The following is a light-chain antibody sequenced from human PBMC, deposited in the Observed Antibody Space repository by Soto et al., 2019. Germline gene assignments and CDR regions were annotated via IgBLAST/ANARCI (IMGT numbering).Light chain of an antibody. J-gene: IGKJ4*01. CDR2: DAS. Sequence: EIRTTQSPASLFVSPGERVTXTCQATQDINIYLNWYQQKPGKAPNLLIYDASNLEIGVPSRFSGSGSGTEYTFTISSLQAQDNGTYYCHQYENRPLTFGGGAKVDI. CDR3: HQYENRPLT. CDR1: QDINIY. V-gene: IGKV1-33*01.